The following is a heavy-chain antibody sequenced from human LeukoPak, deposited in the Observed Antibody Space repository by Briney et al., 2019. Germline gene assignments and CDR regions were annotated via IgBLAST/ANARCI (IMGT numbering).Heavy chain of an antibody. V-gene: IGHV1-8*01. CDR2: MNPTSGKA. CDR1: GYTFTNYD. CDR3: ARGAHFWSGDSFDY. J-gene: IGHJ4*02. Sequence: ASVKVSCKASGYTFTNYDVNWVRQATGQGLEWMGWMNPTSGKAGFAQRFQGRVSMTRNISISTAYMELSSLRSEDTAVYYCARGAHFWSGDSFDYWGQGTLVTVSS. D-gene: IGHD3-3*01.